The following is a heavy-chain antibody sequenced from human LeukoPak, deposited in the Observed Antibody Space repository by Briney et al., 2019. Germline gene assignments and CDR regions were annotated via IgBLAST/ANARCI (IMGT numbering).Heavy chain of an antibody. CDR2: IYYSGST. J-gene: IGHJ6*02. D-gene: IGHD6-13*01. Sequence: SETLSLTCTVSGGSISSYYWSWIRQPPGKGLEWIGYIYYSGSTNYNPSLKSRVTISVDTSKNQFSLKLSSVTAADTAVYYCASTYSSSWNHPELSYYYYGMDVWGQGTTVTVSS. CDR1: GGSISSYY. V-gene: IGHV4-59*01. CDR3: ASTYSSSWNHPELSYYYYGMDV.